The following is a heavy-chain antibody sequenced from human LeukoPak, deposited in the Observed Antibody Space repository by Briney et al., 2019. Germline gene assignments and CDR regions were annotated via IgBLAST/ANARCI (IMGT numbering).Heavy chain of an antibody. CDR1: GFTFSSYG. J-gene: IGHJ4*02. CDR3: ANSDSMITSYYFDY. Sequence: GRSLRLSCAASGFTFSSYGMHWVRQAPGKGLEWVSVIYSGGSTYYADSVKGRFTISRDNSKNTLYLQMNSLRAEDTAVYYCANSDSMITSYYFDYWGQGTLVTVS. CDR2: IYSGGST. D-gene: IGHD3-16*01. V-gene: IGHV3-53*01.